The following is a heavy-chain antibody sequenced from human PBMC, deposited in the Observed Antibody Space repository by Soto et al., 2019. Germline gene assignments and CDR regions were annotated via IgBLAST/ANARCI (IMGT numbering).Heavy chain of an antibody. V-gene: IGHV1-8*01. J-gene: IGHJ6*03. CDR2: MNPNSGNT. CDR1: GYTFTSYD. D-gene: IGHD2-8*01. Sequence: GASVKVSCKASGYTFTSYDINWVRQATGQGLEWMGWMNPNSGNTGYAQKFQGRVTMTRNTSISTAYMELSSLRSEDTAVYYCARASSPIVLTVYDDYYHYYMDVWGKGTTVTVSS. CDR3: ARASSPIVLTVYDDYYHYYMDV.